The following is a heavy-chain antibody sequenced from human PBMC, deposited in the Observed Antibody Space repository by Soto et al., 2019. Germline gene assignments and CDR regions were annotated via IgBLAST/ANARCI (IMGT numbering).Heavy chain of an antibody. CDR3: ARARGGDSGDYASLFDR. CDR2: IHDSGNT. D-gene: IGHD4-17*01. J-gene: IGHJ5*02. CDR1: GGSVSIGDYL. Sequence: LSLTCTVFGGSVSIGDYLWSWIRQRPGKGLDWIGYIHDSGNTYYNPSLKSRVTISLDTSKNQFSLKVTSMTAADTAVYFCARARGGDSGDYASLFDRWGQGXLVTVYS. V-gene: IGHV4-30-4*01.